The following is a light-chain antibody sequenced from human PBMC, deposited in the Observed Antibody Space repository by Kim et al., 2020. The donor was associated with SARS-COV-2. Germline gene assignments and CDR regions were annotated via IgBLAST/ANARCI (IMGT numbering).Light chain of an antibody. CDR3: SSFTTSISYV. CDR2: DVS. J-gene: IGLJ1*01. CDR1: GGDIGASKF. Sequence: GQSIPISCTGTGGDIGASKFVSWYQQHPGKAPNLLIYDVSKRPSGLSDRFSASKSGNTASLTISGLQAEDEADYYCSSFTTSISYVFGTGTKVTVL. V-gene: IGLV2-14*03.